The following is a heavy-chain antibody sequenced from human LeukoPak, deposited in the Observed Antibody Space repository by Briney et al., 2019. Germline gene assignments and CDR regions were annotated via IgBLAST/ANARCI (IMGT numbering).Heavy chain of an antibody. CDR1: GFTFGDYG. V-gene: IGHV3-49*04. Sequence: PGGSLRLSCTASGFTFGDYGMSWVRQAPGKGLEWVGFIRSKAYGGTTEYAASVKGRFTISRDDSKSIAYLQMNSLRLEDTAVYYCAKGHGSSWSFIDYWGQGTLVTVSS. CDR2: IRSKAYGGTT. D-gene: IGHD6-13*01. J-gene: IGHJ4*02. CDR3: AKGHGSSWSFIDY.